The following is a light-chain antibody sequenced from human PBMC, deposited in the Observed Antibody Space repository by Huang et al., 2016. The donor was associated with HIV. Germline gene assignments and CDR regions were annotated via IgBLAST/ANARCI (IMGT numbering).Light chain of an antibody. V-gene: IGKV2-28*01. CDR2: LGS. Sequence: DIILTQSPLSLPVTPGEPASISCRSSQSLLHSYGYNFLQWYVQKPGQSPQLLISLGSDRASGVPDRFTGSGSGTDFTLEISNVEAEVVGIYYCMQTLQTPYTFGPGTTVDV. J-gene: IGKJ3*01. CDR1: QSLLHSYGYNF. CDR3: MQTLQTPYT.